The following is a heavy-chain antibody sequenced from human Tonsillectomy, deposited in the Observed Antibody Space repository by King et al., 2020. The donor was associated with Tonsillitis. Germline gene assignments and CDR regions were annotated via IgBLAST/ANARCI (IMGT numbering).Heavy chain of an antibody. CDR2: IYYSGST. D-gene: IGHD3-10*01. Sequence: QLQESGPGLVKPSQTLSLTCTVSGGSISSGGYYWRWIRQHPGKGLEWIGYIYYSGSTYYNPSLKSRVTISVDTSKNQFSLKLSSVTAADTAVYYCASISPLTMVRGVIVFDPWGQGTLVTVSS. CDR1: GGSISSGGYY. CDR3: ASISPLTMVRGVIVFDP. J-gene: IGHJ5*02. V-gene: IGHV4-31*03.